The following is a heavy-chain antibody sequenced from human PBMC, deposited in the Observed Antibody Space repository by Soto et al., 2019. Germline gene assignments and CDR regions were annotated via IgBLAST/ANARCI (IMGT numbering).Heavy chain of an antibody. V-gene: IGHV1-69*01. CDR1: GGTFSSYA. J-gene: IGHJ6*02. Sequence: QVQLVQSGAEVKKPGSSVKVSCKASGGTFSSYAISWVRQAPGQGLGWMGGIIPIFGTANYAQKFQGRVTITADESTSTAYMELTSQRSEDTAVYYCAGARAGIVGTIASLWRYYGMDVWGQGTTVSVSS. CDR2: IIPIFGTA. D-gene: IGHD5-12*01. CDR3: AGARAGIVGTIASLWRYYGMDV.